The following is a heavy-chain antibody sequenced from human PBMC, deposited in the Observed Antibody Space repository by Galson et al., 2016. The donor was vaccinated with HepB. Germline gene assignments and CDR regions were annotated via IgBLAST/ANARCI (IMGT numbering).Heavy chain of an antibody. V-gene: IGHV1-3*01. J-gene: IGHJ6*03. Sequence: SVKVSCKASGYTFISYAMHWVRQAPGQRLEWMGWINAGNGNTKYSQKFQGRVTMTTDTSTTTAYMELRSLRSDDTAVYYCARDVAARPTYYYYMDVWGEGTTVTVSS. D-gene: IGHD6-6*01. CDR1: GYTFISYA. CDR3: ARDVAARPTYYYYMDV. CDR2: INAGNGNT.